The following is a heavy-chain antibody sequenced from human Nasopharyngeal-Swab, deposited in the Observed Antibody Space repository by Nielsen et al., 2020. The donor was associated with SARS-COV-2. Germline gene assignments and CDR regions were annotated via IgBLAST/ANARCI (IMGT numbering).Heavy chain of an antibody. V-gene: IGHV3-23*03. CDR1: GFTFSSYA. J-gene: IGHJ4*02. CDR2: IYSGGSST. CDR3: AKDGQWRFDY. D-gene: IGHD6-19*01. Sequence: GESLKISCAASGFTFSSYAMSWVRQAPGKGLEWVSVIYSGGSSTYYADSVKGRFTISRDNSKNTLYLQMNSLRAEDTAVYYCAKDGQWRFDYWGQGTLVTVSS.